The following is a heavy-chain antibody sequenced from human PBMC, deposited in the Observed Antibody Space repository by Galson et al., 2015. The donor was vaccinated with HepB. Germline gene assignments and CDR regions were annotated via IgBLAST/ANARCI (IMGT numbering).Heavy chain of an antibody. Sequence: SLRLSCAASGFTFRNDEMTWVRQSPGKGLEWVSFISNRGNTIYSENSVRGRFPISRANARNSRYLQMNSLRAEDTAVYYCARDRESVTGTTLDIWGQGTMVTVAS. D-gene: IGHD1-20*01. V-gene: IGHV3-48*03. J-gene: IGHJ3*02. CDR3: ARDRESVTGTTLDI. CDR1: GFTFRNDE. CDR2: ISNRGNTI.